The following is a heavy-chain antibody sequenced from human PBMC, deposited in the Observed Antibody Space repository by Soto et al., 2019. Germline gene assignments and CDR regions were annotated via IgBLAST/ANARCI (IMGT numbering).Heavy chain of an antibody. Sequence: SETLSLTCTVSGGSVSSGSYYWSWIRQPPGKGLEWIGYIYYSGSTNYNPSLKSRVTISVDTSKNQFSLKLSSVTAADTAVYYCARALGGSSSWYVYWGQGTLVTVSS. J-gene: IGHJ4*02. D-gene: IGHD6-13*01. V-gene: IGHV4-61*01. CDR2: IYYSGST. CDR1: GGSVSSGSYY. CDR3: ARALGGSSSWYVY.